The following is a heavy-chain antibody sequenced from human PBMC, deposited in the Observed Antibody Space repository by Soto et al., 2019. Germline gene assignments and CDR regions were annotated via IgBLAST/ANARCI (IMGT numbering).Heavy chain of an antibody. V-gene: IGHV3-33*01. CDR2: IWYDGSNK. Sequence: GEPLRLSCAASGFTFSSYGMHWVRQAPGKGLEWVAVIWYDGSNKYYADSVKGRFTISRDNSKNTLYLQMNSLRAEDTAVYYCARDRVAMIALQNAFDIWGQGTMVTVSS. D-gene: IGHD3-22*01. CDR3: ARDRVAMIALQNAFDI. CDR1: GFTFSSYG. J-gene: IGHJ3*02.